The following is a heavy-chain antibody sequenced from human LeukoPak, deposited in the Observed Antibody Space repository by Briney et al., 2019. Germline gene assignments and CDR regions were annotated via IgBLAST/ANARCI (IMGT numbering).Heavy chain of an antibody. V-gene: IGHV4-38-2*02. CDR1: GYSISSGYY. CDR3: VRGSFPFDY. CDR2: IYHSGST. Sequence: SETLSLTCTVSGYSISSGYYWGWIRQPPGKGLEWIGSIYHSGSTYYNPSLKSRVTISVDTPKNQFSLKLSSVTAADTAVYYCVRGSFPFDYWGQGTLVTVSS. J-gene: IGHJ4*02. D-gene: IGHD1-26*01.